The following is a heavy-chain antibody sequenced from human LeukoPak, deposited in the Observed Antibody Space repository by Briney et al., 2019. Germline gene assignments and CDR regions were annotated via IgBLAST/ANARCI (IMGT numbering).Heavy chain of an antibody. CDR3: AYYYDSSGYYSQFDY. CDR1: GVTFSSYT. Sequence: GASVKVSCKASGVTFSSYTISWVRQAPGQGLEWMGRIIPILGIANYAQKFQGRVTITADKSTSTAYMELSSLRSEDTAVYYCAYYYDSSGYYSQFDYWGQGTLVTVSS. J-gene: IGHJ4*02. CDR2: IIPILGIA. V-gene: IGHV1-69*02. D-gene: IGHD3-22*01.